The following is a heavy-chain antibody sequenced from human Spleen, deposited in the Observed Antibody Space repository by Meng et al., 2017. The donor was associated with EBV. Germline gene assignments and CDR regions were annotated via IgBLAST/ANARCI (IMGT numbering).Heavy chain of an antibody. Sequence: VWLRVAGPVLVSSSGSLSLSRAVSGGSVSSSNWWTWVRQPPGKGLEWIGEVFHRGSTNYNPSLKSRVTISIDKSKNQFSLNLTSVAATDTAVYYCARKSEGQWLAHFDYWGQGTLVTVSS. CDR2: VFHRGST. J-gene: IGHJ4*02. CDR3: ARKSEGQWLAHFDY. D-gene: IGHD6-19*01. V-gene: IGHV4-4*02. CDR1: GGSVSSSNW.